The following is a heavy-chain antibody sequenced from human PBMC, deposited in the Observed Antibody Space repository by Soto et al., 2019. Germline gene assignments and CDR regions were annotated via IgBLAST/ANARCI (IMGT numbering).Heavy chain of an antibody. V-gene: IGHV3-48*03. CDR1: GFTLSSCE. Sequence: EAQLVESGGGLVQPGGSLRLSCAAFGFTLSSCEMDWVRQAPGKGLEWVSHISRSGSPIYYADSVKGRFTISRDNAKNSVYLQMNSLRAEDTAIYYCARVYADYLIDAFDIWGQGTMVSVSS. J-gene: IGHJ3*02. D-gene: IGHD4-17*01. CDR2: ISRSGSPI. CDR3: ARVYADYLIDAFDI.